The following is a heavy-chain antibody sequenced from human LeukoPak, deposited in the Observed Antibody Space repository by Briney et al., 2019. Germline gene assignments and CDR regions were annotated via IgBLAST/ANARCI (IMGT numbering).Heavy chain of an antibody. D-gene: IGHD3-22*01. CDR2: IYYSGST. CDR1: GGSISSYY. V-gene: IGHV4-59*06. CDR3: ARARVYDSSGYYFGKRATYFDY. Sequence: SSETLSLTCTVSGGSISSYYWSWIRQHPGKGLEWIGYIYYSGSTYYNPSLKSRVTISVDTSKSQFSLKLSSVTAADTAVYYCARARVYDSSGYYFGKRATYFDYWGQGTLVTVSS. J-gene: IGHJ4*02.